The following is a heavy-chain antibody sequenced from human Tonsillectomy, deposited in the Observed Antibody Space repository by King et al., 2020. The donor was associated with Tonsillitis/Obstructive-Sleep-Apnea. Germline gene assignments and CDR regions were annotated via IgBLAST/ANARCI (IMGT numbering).Heavy chain of an antibody. Sequence: VQLQESGPGLVKPSETLSLTCTVSGGSISSYYWSWIRQPPGKGLEWIGYIYYSGSTNYNPSLKSRVTISVDTSKNQFSLKLSSVTAADTAVYYCARVYGEHQLYYFDYWGQGTLVTVSS. CDR1: GGSISSYY. CDR3: ARVYGEHQLYYFDY. J-gene: IGHJ4*02. D-gene: IGHD4-17*01. CDR2: IYYSGST. V-gene: IGHV4-59*01.